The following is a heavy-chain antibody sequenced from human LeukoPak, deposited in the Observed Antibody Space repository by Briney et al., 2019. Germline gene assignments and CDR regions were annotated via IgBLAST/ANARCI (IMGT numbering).Heavy chain of an antibody. J-gene: IGHJ4*02. Sequence: ASVKVSCKASGSTFTDFYIHWVRQAPGQGLEWMGWINPNSGGTNYAQKFQGSVTMTRDTSISTAYIELSRLRSEDTAVYYCARVAVLMLYGSSFYYFDYWGQGALVTVSS. CDR3: ARVAVLMLYGSSFYYFDY. CDR2: INPNSGGT. CDR1: GSTFTDFY. D-gene: IGHD2-8*01. V-gene: IGHV1-2*02.